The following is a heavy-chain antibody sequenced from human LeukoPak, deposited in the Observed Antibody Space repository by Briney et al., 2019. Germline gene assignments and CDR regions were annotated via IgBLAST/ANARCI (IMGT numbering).Heavy chain of an antibody. CDR1: GFTFSSYS. J-gene: IGHJ4*02. CDR3: ARDYYCGSGSYFDY. V-gene: IGHV3-21*01. CDR2: ISSSSSYI. Sequence: GGSLRLSCAASGFTFSSYSMNWVRQAPRKGLEWVSSISSSSSYIYYADSVKGRFAISRDNAKKSLYLQMNSLRAEDTAVYYCARDYYCGSGSYFDYWGQGTLVTVSS. D-gene: IGHD3-10*01.